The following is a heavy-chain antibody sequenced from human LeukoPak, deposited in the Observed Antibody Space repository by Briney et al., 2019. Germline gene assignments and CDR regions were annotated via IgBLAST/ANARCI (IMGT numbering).Heavy chain of an antibody. V-gene: IGHV3-7*01. CDR3: VRDDGAVKPC. Sequence: PGGSPRLSCAASGFTLSSYWMSWVRQAPGKGLEWVANIKRDGSEKYYVDSVKGRFTISRDNAKNSLFLQMSSLRVEDTAVYYCVRDDGAVKPCWGQGTLVTVSS. J-gene: IGHJ4*02. D-gene: IGHD6-19*01. CDR1: GFTLSSYW. CDR2: IKRDGSEK.